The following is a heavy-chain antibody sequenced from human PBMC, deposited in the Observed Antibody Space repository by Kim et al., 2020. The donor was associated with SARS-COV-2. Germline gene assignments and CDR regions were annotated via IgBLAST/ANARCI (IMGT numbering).Heavy chain of an antibody. J-gene: IGHJ6*02. V-gene: IGHV1-46*01. Sequence: ASVKVSCKASGYTFTSYYMHWVRQAPGQGLEWMGIINPSGGSTSYAQKFQGRVTMTRDTSTSTVYMELSSLRSEDTAVYYCARVSVAGTGYYYGMDVWGQGTTVTVSS. D-gene: IGHD6-19*01. CDR1: GYTFTSYY. CDR3: ARVSVAGTGYYYGMDV. CDR2: INPSGGST.